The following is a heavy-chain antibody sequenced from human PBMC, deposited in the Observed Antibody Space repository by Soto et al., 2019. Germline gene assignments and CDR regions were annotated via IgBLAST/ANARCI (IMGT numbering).Heavy chain of an antibody. CDR2: IGSSGGHT. CDR3: ASRGLYSYGFFDY. D-gene: IGHD5-18*01. Sequence: GGSLRLSCAASGFTFTSFAMSWVRQAPGKGLEWVSTIGSSGGHTYYLDSVKGRFTISRDNTKNTLYLQMNSLTVDDTAVYYCASRGLYSYGFFDYWGRGTLVTVSS. V-gene: IGHV3-23*01. CDR1: GFTFTSFA. J-gene: IGHJ4*02.